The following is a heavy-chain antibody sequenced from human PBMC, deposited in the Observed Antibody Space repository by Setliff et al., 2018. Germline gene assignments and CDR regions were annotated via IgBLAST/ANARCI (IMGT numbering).Heavy chain of an antibody. CDR3: ARAVPRGATPDYWYFDL. CDR1: GRSFSGYH. D-gene: IGHD2-2*01. CDR2: IYHSGST. J-gene: IGHJ2*01. V-gene: IGHV4-34*01. Sequence: SETLSLTCAVYGRSFSGYHWSWIRQAPGKGLEWIGSIYHSGSTYFNPSLKSRVTISVDTSKNQFSLKLNSVTAADTTVYYCARAVPRGATPDYWYFDLWGRGTLVTVSS.